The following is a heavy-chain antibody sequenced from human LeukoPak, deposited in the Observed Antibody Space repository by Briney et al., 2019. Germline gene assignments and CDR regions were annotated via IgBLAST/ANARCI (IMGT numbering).Heavy chain of an antibody. J-gene: IGHJ3*02. Sequence: SETLSLTCIVSGGSISNYYWSWIRQPAGKGLEWIGRIYTSGSTNYNPSLKSRVTMSVDTSKNQFSLKLNSVTAADTAVYYCARDGYCSSTSCYNDAFDIWGQGTMVTVSS. CDR3: ARDGYCSSTSCYNDAFDI. V-gene: IGHV4-4*07. CDR1: GGSISNYY. CDR2: IYTSGST. D-gene: IGHD2-2*03.